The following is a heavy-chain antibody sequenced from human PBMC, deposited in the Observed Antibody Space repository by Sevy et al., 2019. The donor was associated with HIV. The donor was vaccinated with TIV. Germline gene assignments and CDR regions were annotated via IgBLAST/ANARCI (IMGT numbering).Heavy chain of an antibody. V-gene: IGHV3-33*01. J-gene: IGHJ4*02. CDR2: IWYDGSNQ. CDR1: GFTFSNKG. D-gene: IGHD2-21*02. CDR3: ARESGSDWYLDS. Sequence: GGSLRLSCAASGFTFSNKGMHWVRQAPGKGLEWVAVIWYDGSNQYYGDSVKGRFTISRDNSKNTLYLQMNSLRVEDTATYYCARESGSDWYLDSWGQGTLVTVSS.